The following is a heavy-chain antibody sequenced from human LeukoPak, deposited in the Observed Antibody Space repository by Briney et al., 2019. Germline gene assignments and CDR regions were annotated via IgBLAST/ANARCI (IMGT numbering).Heavy chain of an antibody. D-gene: IGHD3-16*01. CDR1: GYTFSTHG. Sequence: ASVKVSCKSSGYTFSTHGISWVRQAPGQGLEWMGWINTNTGDPTYAQDFTGLYAFSLDTSVSTAYLHISSLEPEDTAVYYCARDKAVMLTGDFDSWGQGTLVTVSS. J-gene: IGHJ4*02. CDR2: INTNTGDP. CDR3: ARDKAVMLTGDFDS. V-gene: IGHV7-4-1*02.